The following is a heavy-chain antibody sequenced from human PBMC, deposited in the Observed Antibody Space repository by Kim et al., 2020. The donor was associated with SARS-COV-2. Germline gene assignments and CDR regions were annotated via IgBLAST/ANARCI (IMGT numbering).Heavy chain of an antibody. CDR1: GYSFTSYW. V-gene: IGHV5-10-1*01. Sequence: GESLKISCKGSGYSFTSYWISWVRQMPGKGLEWMGRIDPSDSYTNYSPSFQGHVTISADKSISTAYLQWSSLKASDTAMYYCAGSGSYYRWFDPWGQGTLVTVSS. CDR2: IDPSDSYT. CDR3: AGSGSYYRWFDP. D-gene: IGHD3-10*01. J-gene: IGHJ5*02.